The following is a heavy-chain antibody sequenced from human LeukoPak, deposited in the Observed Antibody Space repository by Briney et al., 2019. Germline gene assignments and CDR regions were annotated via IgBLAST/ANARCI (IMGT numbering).Heavy chain of an antibody. CDR1: GFTFSIDG. D-gene: IGHD1-26*01. CDR2: ISPDSNFI. CDR3: TNFQTVGVKPFEH. V-gene: IGHV3-21*01. J-gene: IGHJ5*02. Sequence: TGGSLTLSCAGSGFTFSIDGMNWVRQAPGKGLEWVSSISPDSNFIYQADSVKGRFTISRDNAKNPLYLQMEGLRVEDTAVYYCTNFQTVGVKPFEHWGQGTLVTVSS.